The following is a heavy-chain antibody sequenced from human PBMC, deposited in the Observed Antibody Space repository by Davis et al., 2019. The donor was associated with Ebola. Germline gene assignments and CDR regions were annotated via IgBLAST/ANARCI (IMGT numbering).Heavy chain of an antibody. CDR1: GGTFSSYA. CDR2: IIPIFGTA. CDR3: ARMRALDYGDYWD. D-gene: IGHD4-17*01. Sequence: AASVKVSCKTSGGTFSSYAISWVRQAPGQGLEWMGGIIPIFGTANYAQKFQGRVTITADESTSTAYMELSSLRSEDTAVYYCARMRALDYGDYWDWGQGTLVTVSS. J-gene: IGHJ4*02. V-gene: IGHV1-69*13.